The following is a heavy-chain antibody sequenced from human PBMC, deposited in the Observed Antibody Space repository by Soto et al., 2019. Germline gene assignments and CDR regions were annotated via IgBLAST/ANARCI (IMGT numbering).Heavy chain of an antibody. CDR1: GFTFSSYW. CDR2: INSDGSST. Sequence: GGSLRLSCAASGFTFSSYWMHWVRQAPGKGLVWVSRINSDGSSTSYADSVKGRFTISRDNAKNTLYLQMNSLRAGDTAVYYCAREGEYYGMDVWGQGTTVTVSS. J-gene: IGHJ6*02. V-gene: IGHV3-74*01. CDR3: AREGEYYGMDV.